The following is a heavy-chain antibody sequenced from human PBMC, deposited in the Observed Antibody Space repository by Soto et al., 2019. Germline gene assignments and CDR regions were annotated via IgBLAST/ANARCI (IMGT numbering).Heavy chain of an antibody. J-gene: IGHJ6*02. CDR2: INHSGST. V-gene: IGHV4-34*01. Sequence: PSETLSLTCAVYGGPFSGYYWSWIRQPPGKGLEWIGEINHSGSTNYNPSLKSRVTISVDTSKNQFSLNLSSVTAADTAVYYCARVKVIVATYSYYYGMDVWGQGTTVTVSS. CDR3: ARVKVIVATYSYYYGMDV. CDR1: GGPFSGYY. D-gene: IGHD5-12*01.